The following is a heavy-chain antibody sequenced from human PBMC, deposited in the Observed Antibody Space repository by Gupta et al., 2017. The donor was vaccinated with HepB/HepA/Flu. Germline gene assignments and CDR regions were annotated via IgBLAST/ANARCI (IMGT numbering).Heavy chain of an antibody. CDR3: ALGWLAY. V-gene: IGHV3-23*01. CDR1: GLTVSSHD. CDR2: ISGSGGST. Sequence: EVPLLDSGGGLAQPGGSLRLSCAVSGLTVSSHDMSWVRQAPGKGLEWVSYISGSGGSTYYADSVKGRFTISRDNSKNTLFLQMDSLRAEDTAVYYCALGWLAYWGQGTLVTVSS. D-gene: IGHD6-19*01. J-gene: IGHJ4*02.